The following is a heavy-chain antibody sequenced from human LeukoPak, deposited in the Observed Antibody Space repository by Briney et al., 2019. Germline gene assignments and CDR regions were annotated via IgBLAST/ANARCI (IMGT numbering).Heavy chain of an antibody. D-gene: IGHD3-16*02. CDR2: IYYDGSNK. CDR1: GFTFRNYG. V-gene: IGHV3-33*01. J-gene: IGHJ2*01. Sequence: PGGSLRLSCAASGFTFRNYGMHWVRQAPGKGLEWVAIIYYDGSNKYYTDSVKGRFTISRDDSKNTLYLQMNSLRAEYTAVYYCARYRALRYFDLWGRGTQVTVSS. CDR3: ARYRALRYFDL.